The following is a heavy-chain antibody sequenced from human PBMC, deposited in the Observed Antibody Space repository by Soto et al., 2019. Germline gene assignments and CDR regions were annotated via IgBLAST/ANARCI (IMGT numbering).Heavy chain of an antibody. CDR1: GGSFPDAY. D-gene: IGHD2-21*01. CDR2: INRSGNA. J-gene: IGHJ3*02. Sequence: PSEPLSPTCGVFGGSFPDAYWSWIPQSPGKGLEWIGEINRSGNAYYNPSLGSRVSTSIDLSKNQFSMRMTSVTAADKAVYYCAICLTKVYLMRRYYAFDIGRQVTMV. V-gene: IGHV4-34*01. CDR3: AICLTKVYLMRRYYAFDI.